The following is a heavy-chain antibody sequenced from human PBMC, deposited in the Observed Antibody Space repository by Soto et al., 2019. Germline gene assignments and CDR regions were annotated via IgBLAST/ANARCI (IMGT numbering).Heavy chain of an antibody. Sequence: SETLSLTCAAYGESLNTYFWSWIRQPPGKGLEWIGEVNYSGGRTIYNPSLKSRVTISVDTSKNQFSLKLSSVTAADTAVYYCARDSTDSSSSGYYYGMDVWGQGTTVTVSS. J-gene: IGHJ6*02. CDR2: VNYSGGRT. CDR1: GESLNTYF. V-gene: IGHV4-34*09. CDR3: ARDSTDSSSSGYYYGMDV. D-gene: IGHD6-6*01.